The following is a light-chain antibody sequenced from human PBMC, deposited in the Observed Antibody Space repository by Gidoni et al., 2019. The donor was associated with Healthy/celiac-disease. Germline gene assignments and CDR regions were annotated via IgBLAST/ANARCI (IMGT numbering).Light chain of an antibody. Sequence: EIVMKQYAATLSVSPGERATLSCRASQSGSSNLSWYQQTPGQAPRLLIYGASTTATGSPAMFSGSGSGTEFTLTISSLQSEDFAVYYCQQYNNWPQTFGQGTKLEIK. V-gene: IGKV3D-15*01. J-gene: IGKJ2*01. CDR2: GAS. CDR1: QSGSSN. CDR3: QQYNNWPQT.